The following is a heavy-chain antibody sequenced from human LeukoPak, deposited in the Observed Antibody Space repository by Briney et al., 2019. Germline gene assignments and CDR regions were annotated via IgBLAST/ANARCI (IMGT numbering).Heavy chain of an antibody. CDR1: GGSFSGYY. V-gene: IGHV4-59*10. D-gene: IGHD6-13*01. CDR2: IHTSGSA. CDR3: ARHRSSSWSSSYWYFDL. Sequence: PSETLSLTCAVYGGSFSGYYWSWIRQPAGKGLEWIGRIHTSGSANYNPSLKSRFTISVDTSKNQFSLKLSSVTAADTAVYYCARHRSSSWSSSYWYFDLWGRGTLVTVSS. J-gene: IGHJ2*01.